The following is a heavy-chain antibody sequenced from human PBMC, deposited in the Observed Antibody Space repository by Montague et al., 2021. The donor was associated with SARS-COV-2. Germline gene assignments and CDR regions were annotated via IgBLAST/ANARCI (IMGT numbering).Heavy chain of an antibody. V-gene: IGHV4-59*08. J-gene: IGHJ6*02. CDR1: GASISNYY. CDR2: IYNSGTT. Sequence: SETLSLTCIVSGASISNYYWSWIRQSPGTGLEWIGYIYNSGTTKYNPSLQSRVTMSLDTSKNQFSLRLSSVTAADTAVYYCARGPHYFYYGVDVWGQGTTVTVSS. CDR3: ARGPHYFYYGVDV.